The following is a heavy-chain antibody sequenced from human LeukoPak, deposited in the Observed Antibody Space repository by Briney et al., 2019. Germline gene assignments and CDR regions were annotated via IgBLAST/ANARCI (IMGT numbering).Heavy chain of an antibody. J-gene: IGHJ4*02. Sequence: SGGSLRLSCAASGFTFSSYAMHWVRQAPGKGLEWVAVISYDGSNKYYADSVKGRFTISRDNSKNTLYLQMNSLRAEDTAVYYCARDKRYYYGSGSYLDYWGQGTLVTVSS. V-gene: IGHV3-30-3*01. CDR3: ARDKRYYYGSGSYLDY. CDR1: GFTFSSYA. D-gene: IGHD3-10*01. CDR2: ISYDGSNK.